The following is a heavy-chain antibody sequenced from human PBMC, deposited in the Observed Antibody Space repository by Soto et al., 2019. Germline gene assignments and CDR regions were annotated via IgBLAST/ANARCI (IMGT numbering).Heavy chain of an antibody. V-gene: IGHV3-74*01. CDR3: VRTSLVVAAATREGY. D-gene: IGHD2-15*01. Sequence: EVQLVESGGGLVQPGGSLRLSCAASGFTFSSYWMHWVRQAPGKGLVWVSRINSDGSSTSYADSVKGRFTISRDNAKNTLYLQMNSRRAEDTAVYYCVRTSLVVAAATREGYWGQGTLVTVSS. CDR2: INSDGSST. CDR1: GFTFSSYW. J-gene: IGHJ4*02.